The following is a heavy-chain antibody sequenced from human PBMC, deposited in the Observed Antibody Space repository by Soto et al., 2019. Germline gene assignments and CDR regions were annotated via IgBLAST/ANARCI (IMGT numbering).Heavy chain of an antibody. CDR1: GFTFSTYA. Sequence: GGSLRLSCTASGFTFSTYAMTWVRQAPGKGLEWVSSISASAASTFYADSVKGRFTISRDSSKNMVFLQMKSLRDDDTAVYYCAKGNDRYYYDSWGQGTLVTVSS. CDR3: AKGNDRYYYDS. CDR2: ISASAAST. J-gene: IGHJ4*02. V-gene: IGHV3-23*01.